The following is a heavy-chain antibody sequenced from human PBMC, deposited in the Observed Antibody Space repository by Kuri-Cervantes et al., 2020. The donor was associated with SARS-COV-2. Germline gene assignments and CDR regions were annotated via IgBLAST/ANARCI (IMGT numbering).Heavy chain of an antibody. CDR2: FDPEDGET. V-gene: IGHV1-24*01. D-gene: IGHD5-18*01. J-gene: IGHJ4*02. CDR3: ATTDTAMVPEFDY. CDR1: GYTLTELS. Sequence: SVKVSCKVSGYTLTELSMHWVRQAPGKGLEWMGGFDPEDGETIYAQKFQGRVTMTEDTSTDTAYMALSSLRSEDTAVYYCATTDTAMVPEFDYWGQGTLVTVSS.